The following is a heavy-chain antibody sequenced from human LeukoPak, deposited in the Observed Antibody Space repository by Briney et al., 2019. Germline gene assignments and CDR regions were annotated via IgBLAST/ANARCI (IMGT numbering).Heavy chain of an antibody. CDR3: ARRCKDSSAYIDY. D-gene: IGHD3-22*01. CDR1: GFTFSSYE. J-gene: IGHJ4*02. Sequence: GGSLRLSCAASGFTFSSYEMNWVRQAPGKGLEWVSYISSSSSTIYYADSVKGRFTISRDNAKNLLYLQMNSLRAEDTAVYYCARRCKDSSAYIDYWGQGTLVTVSS. CDR2: ISSSSSTI. V-gene: IGHV3-48*03.